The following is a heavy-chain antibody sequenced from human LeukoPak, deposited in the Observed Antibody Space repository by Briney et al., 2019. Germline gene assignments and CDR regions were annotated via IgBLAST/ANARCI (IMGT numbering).Heavy chain of an antibody. CDR1: GGTFSSYA. Sequence: GASVKVSCKASGGTFSSYAISWVRQAPGQGLEWMGGIIPIFGTANYAQKFQGRVTITADEFTSTAYMELSSLRSEDTAVYYCARDLYYCGGDCHPAFDIWGQGTMVTVSS. V-gene: IGHV1-69*13. CDR3: ARDLYYCGGDCHPAFDI. CDR2: IIPIFGTA. D-gene: IGHD2-21*02. J-gene: IGHJ3*02.